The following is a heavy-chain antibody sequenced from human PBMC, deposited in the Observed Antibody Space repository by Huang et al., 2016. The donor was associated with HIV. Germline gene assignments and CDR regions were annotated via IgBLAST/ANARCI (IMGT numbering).Heavy chain of an antibody. V-gene: IGHV4-39*01. CDR2: VSQSGST. CDR3: ASQHIGAAATWF. J-gene: IGHJ4*02. CDR1: GDFISSTNSY. Sequence: QLQLQESGPGQVKPSETLSLTCTVSGDFISSTNSYWGWIRQSPGKGLEWVGSVSQSGSTNYNPSLQSRVTLSVDTSRNQFSLRLNSVTAADTAVYYCASQHIGAAATWFWGRGTQVAVSS. D-gene: IGHD6-13*01.